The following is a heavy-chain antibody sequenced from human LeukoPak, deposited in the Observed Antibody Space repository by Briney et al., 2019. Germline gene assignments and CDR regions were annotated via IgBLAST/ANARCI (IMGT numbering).Heavy chain of an antibody. J-gene: IGHJ1*01. CDR2: INHSGST. CDR3: ASFGRAYCGGDCYSKGYFQH. D-gene: IGHD2-21*02. CDR1: GGSFSGYY. V-gene: IGHV4-34*01. Sequence: PSETLSLTCAVYGGSFSGYYWSWIRQPPGKGLEWIGEINHSGSTNYNPSLKSRVTISVDTSKNQFSLKLSSVTAADTAVYYCASFGRAYCGGDCYSKGYFQHWGQGTLVTVSS.